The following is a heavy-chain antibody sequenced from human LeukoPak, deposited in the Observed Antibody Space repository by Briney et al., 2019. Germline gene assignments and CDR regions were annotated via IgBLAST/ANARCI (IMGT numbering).Heavy chain of an antibody. Sequence: SETLSLTCAVSGGSISSSNYYWGWIRQPPGQGLEWIGSMYYSGSTYYNPSLKSRVTISVDTSKNQFSLKLSSVTAADTAVYYCARHSYYYDSSGYPYYFDYWGQGTLVTVSS. CDR2: MYYSGST. J-gene: IGHJ4*02. CDR3: ARHSYYYDSSGYPYYFDY. V-gene: IGHV4-39*01. CDR1: GGSISSSNYY. D-gene: IGHD3-22*01.